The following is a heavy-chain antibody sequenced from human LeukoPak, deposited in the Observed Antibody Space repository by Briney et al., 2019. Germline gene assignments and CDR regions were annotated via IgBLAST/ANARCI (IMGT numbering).Heavy chain of an antibody. CDR2: IRYDGSEK. Sequence: QSGGSLRLSCAASGFSFSSFAMHWVRQAPGKGLEWVAFIRYDGSEKYHADSVKGRLTISRDNSKKTLYLQMNSLRGEDTAVYYCAKDQAASTTGGYFEYWGQGAPVIVSS. D-gene: IGHD4-17*01. J-gene: IGHJ1*01. CDR1: GFSFSSFA. CDR3: AKDQAASTTGGYFEY. V-gene: IGHV3-30*02.